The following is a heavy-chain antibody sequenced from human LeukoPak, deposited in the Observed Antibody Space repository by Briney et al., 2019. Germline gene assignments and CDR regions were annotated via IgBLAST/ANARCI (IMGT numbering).Heavy chain of an antibody. CDR1: GFTFSGYS. V-gene: IGHV3-21*01. CDR3: ARDRNYGVYVSYYFYGMDV. J-gene: IGHJ6*02. CDR2: IPSSSSYI. Sequence: GGSLRLSCAASGFTFSGYSMNWVRQAPGKGLEWVSSIPSSSSYIYYAGSVKGRFTISRDNAKNSLYLQMNSLTAEDTAVYYCARDRNYGVYVSYYFYGMDVWGQGTTVTVSS. D-gene: IGHD4-17*01.